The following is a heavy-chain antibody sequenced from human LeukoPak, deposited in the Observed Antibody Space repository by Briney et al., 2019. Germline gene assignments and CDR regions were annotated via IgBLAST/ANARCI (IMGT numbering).Heavy chain of an antibody. V-gene: IGHV3-64D*06. CDR3: ASPYSGYDYIFDH. D-gene: IGHD5-12*01. Sequence: GGSLRLSCSASGFTFSSYAMHWVRQAPGKGLEYVSSISSNGGSTFYADSVKGRFTISRDNSKNTLFLQMSSLRTEDTAVYYCASPYSGYDYIFDHWGQGTLVTVSS. CDR2: ISSNGGST. J-gene: IGHJ4*02. CDR1: GFTFSSYA.